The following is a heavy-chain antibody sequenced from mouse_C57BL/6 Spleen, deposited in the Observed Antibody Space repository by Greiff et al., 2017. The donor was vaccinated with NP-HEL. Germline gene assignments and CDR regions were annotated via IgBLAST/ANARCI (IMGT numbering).Heavy chain of an antibody. V-gene: IGHV1-9*01. CDR3: ARFWYYGSSSWFAY. D-gene: IGHD1-1*01. CDR1: GYTFTGYW. J-gene: IGHJ3*01. Sequence: VQLQQSGAELMKPGASVKLSCKATGYTFTGYWIEWVKPRPGHGLERIGEILPGSGSANYNERFKGKATFTTDTSSNPAYMQLSILTNEDSASYHSARFWYYGSSSWFAYWGQGTLVTVSA. CDR2: ILPGSGSA.